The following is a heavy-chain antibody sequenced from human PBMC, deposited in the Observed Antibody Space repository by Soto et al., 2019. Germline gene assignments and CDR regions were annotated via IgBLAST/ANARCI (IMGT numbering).Heavy chain of an antibody. D-gene: IGHD7-27*01. CDR3: ARTTGDRVSAFDI. Sequence: GGSLRLSCAASGFTFSDHYMDWVRQAPGKGLEWVGRTRNKANSYTTEYAASVKGRFTISRDDSKNSLYLQMNSLKTEDTAVYYCARTTGDRVSAFDIWGQGTMVTVSS. CDR2: TRNKANSYTT. J-gene: IGHJ3*02. CDR1: GFTFSDHY. V-gene: IGHV3-72*01.